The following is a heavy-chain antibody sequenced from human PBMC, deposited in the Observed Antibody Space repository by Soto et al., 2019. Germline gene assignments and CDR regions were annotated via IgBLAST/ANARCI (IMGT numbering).Heavy chain of an antibody. D-gene: IGHD2-15*01. CDR2: ISYDGSNK. Sequence: QVYLVESGGGVVQPGRSLRLSCAASGFTFNNYNMHWVRQAPGKGLEWVARISYDGSNKNYPDSVKGRFIISRDNSENTLYLQMNSLRLEDTAVYYCARDTCEILVFDYWGQGSLVTVSS. J-gene: IGHJ4*02. V-gene: IGHV3-30*03. CDR3: ARDTCEILVFDY. CDR1: GFTFNNYN.